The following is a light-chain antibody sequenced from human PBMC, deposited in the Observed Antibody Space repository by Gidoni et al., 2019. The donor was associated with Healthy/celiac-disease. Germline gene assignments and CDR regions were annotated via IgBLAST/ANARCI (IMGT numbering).Light chain of an antibody. CDR1: QSLLHSNGYNY. CDR3: MQALQTPRT. J-gene: IGKJ2*01. CDR2: LGS. Sequence: DIVMTQPPLSLPVTPGEPASISCRSSQSLLHSNGYNYLDWYLQKPGQSPQLLIYLGSNRASGVPDRFSGSGSGTDFTLKISRVEAEDAGVYYCMQALQTPRTFGQXTKLEIK. V-gene: IGKV2-28*01.